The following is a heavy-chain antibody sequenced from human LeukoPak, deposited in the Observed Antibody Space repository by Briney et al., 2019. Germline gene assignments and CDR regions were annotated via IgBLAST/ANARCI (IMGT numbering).Heavy chain of an antibody. Sequence: ASVKVSCKASGYTFTSYYMHWVRQAPGQGLEWMGIINPSGGSTSYAQKFQGRVTMTRDTSTSTVYMELSSLRSEDTAVYYCARASSSGYYDNTYYFDYWGQGTLVTVPS. CDR1: GYTFTSYY. CDR3: ARASSSGYYDNTYYFDY. D-gene: IGHD3-22*01. J-gene: IGHJ4*02. V-gene: IGHV1-46*01. CDR2: INPSGGST.